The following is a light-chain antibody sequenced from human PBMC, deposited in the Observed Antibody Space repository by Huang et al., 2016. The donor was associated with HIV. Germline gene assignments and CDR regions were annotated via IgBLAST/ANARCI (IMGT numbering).Light chain of an antibody. Sequence: DIQLTQSPSAMSASVGDRVSITCRASQGIANYLVWFQQRPGGAPKRLIYAASSLQSGVPSRCSGSGSETKFTLTISGLQPEDFATYYCLQHHAYPRTFGQGTKVEV. CDR3: LQHHAYPRT. J-gene: IGKJ1*01. CDR1: QGIANY. V-gene: IGKV1-17*03. CDR2: AAS.